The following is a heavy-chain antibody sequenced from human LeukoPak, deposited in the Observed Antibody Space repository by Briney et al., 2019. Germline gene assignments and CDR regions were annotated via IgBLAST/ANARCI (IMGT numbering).Heavy chain of an antibody. CDR3: ARLTGDDVGGNWFDP. CDR2: IYTSGST. J-gene: IGHJ5*02. V-gene: IGHV4-4*09. CDR1: GGSISSYY. D-gene: IGHD3-16*01. Sequence: SETLSLTCTVSGGSISSYYWSWIRQPPGKGLEWIGYIYTSGSTNYNPSLKSRVTISVDTSKNQFSLNLSSVTAADTAVYYCARLTGDDVGGNWFDPWGQGTLVTVSS.